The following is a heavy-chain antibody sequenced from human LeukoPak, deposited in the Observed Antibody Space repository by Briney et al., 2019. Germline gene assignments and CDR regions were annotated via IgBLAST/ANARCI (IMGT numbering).Heavy chain of an antibody. CDR3: TTDVIDIAVAGVGY. J-gene: IGHJ4*02. D-gene: IGHD6-19*01. V-gene: IGHV3-15*01. Sequence: GGSLRLSCAASGFTFSNAWMSWVRQAPGKGLEWVGRIKSKTDGGTTDYAAPVKGRFTISRDDSKNTLYLQMNSLKTEDTAVYYCTTDVIDIAVAGVGYWGQGTLVTVSS. CDR1: GFTFSNAW. CDR2: IKSKTDGGTT.